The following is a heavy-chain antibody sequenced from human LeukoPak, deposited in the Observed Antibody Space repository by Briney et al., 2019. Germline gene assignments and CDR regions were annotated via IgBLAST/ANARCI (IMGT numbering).Heavy chain of an antibody. V-gene: IGHV4-34*01. D-gene: IGHD2-2*01. J-gene: IGHJ6*02. Sequence: SETLSLTCAVYGGSFSGYYWSWIRRPPGKGLEWIGEINHSGSTNYNPSLKSRVTISVDTSKNQFSLKLSSVTAADTAVYYCASGGGLVVTGSYYYYGMDVWGQGTTVTVSS. CDR1: GGSFSGYY. CDR3: ASGGGLVVTGSYYYYGMDV. CDR2: INHSGST.